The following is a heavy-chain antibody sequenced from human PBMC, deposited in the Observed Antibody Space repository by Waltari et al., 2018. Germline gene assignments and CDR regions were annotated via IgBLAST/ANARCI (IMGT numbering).Heavy chain of an antibody. CDR2: ISYDGSNQ. CDR3: AKYVGGYCSNARCYAADY. CDR1: GFSFSSYG. V-gene: IGHV3-30*18. Sequence: QVQLVESGGGVVQPGRSLRLSCAASGFSFSSYGMHWVRQAPGKGLEWVALISYDGSNQYYGDFVKGRLIISRDNSKNTLYLQMNSLRAEDTAVYYCAKYVGGYCSNARCYAADYWGQGTLVTVSS. J-gene: IGHJ4*02. D-gene: IGHD2-2*01.